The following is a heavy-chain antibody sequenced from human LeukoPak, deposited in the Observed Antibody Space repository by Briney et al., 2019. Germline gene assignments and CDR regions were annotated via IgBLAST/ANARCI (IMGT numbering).Heavy chain of an antibody. CDR3: ARGRKVSSWYYYYYYMDV. Sequence: GASVKVSCKASGYTFTSYYMHWVRQAPGQGLEWMGIINPSGGSTSYAQKFQGRVTMTRDMSTSTVYMELSSLRSDDTAVYYCARGRKVSSWYYYYYYMDVWGKGTTVTVSS. CDR2: INPSGGST. V-gene: IGHV1-46*01. J-gene: IGHJ6*03. CDR1: GYTFTSYY. D-gene: IGHD1-26*01.